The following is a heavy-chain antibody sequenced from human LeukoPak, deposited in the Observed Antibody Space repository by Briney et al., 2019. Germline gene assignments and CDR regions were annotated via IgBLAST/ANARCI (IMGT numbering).Heavy chain of an antibody. Sequence: PSETLSLTCTVSGGSISSSSYYWGWIRQPPGKGLEWIGSIYYSGSTYYNPSLKSRVTISVDTSKNQFSLKLSSVTAADTAVYYCARPGTRRYFDWLEEYNWFDPWGQGTLVTVSS. CDR1: GGSISSSSYY. V-gene: IGHV4-39*07. CDR2: IYYSGST. CDR3: ARPGTRRYFDWLEEYNWFDP. D-gene: IGHD3-9*01. J-gene: IGHJ5*02.